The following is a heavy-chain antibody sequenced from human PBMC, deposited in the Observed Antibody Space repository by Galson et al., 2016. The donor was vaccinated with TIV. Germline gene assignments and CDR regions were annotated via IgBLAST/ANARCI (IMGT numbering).Heavy chain of an antibody. CDR1: EFTFSDYA. J-gene: IGHJ4*02. CDR2: IVDDGSNK. V-gene: IGHV3-30-3*01. Sequence: SLRLSCAASEFTFSDYAFHWVRQAPGKGLEWVALIVDDGSNKYYADSVKGRFTISRDNSEKTLYLQMSSLRVEDTAVYYCVRDSGYRDFDSWGQGTLVTVSS. CDR3: VRDSGYRDFDS. D-gene: IGHD5-12*01.